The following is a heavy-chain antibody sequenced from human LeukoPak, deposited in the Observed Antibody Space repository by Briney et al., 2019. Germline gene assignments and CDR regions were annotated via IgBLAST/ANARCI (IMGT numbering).Heavy chain of an antibody. CDR2: ISVYDGKT. CDR1: GYDFSSYA. J-gene: IGHJ4*02. V-gene: IGHV1-18*01. Sequence: ASVNVXCXASGYDFSSYALSWVRHVPGQGLQWMGWISVYDGKTDYVPLQGRVTMTTDTSTGTAYMELRNLRSEDTAIYYCARHMTTVVTSLDHWGQGTMVTVSS. D-gene: IGHD4-23*01. CDR3: ARHMTTVVTSLDH.